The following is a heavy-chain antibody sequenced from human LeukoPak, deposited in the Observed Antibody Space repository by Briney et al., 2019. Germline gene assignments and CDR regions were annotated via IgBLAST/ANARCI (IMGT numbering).Heavy chain of an antibody. CDR2: IGANSAI. V-gene: IGHV3-48*02. D-gene: IGHD3-10*01. CDR1: GFTFSTYS. Sequence: SGGSLRLSCAASGFTFSTYSMNWVRQAPGKGLEWVSYIGANSAIYYADSVKGRFTISRDNARNSLSLQMNNLRDDDTAVYYCAREGYYGGFDIWGQGTMVTVSS. CDR3: AREGYYGGFDI. J-gene: IGHJ3*02.